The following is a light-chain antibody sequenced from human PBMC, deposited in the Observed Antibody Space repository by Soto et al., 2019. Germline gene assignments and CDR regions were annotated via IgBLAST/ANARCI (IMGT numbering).Light chain of an antibody. Sequence: AIRMTQSPSSFSASTGDRVTITCRASQDISSYLAWYQQKPGKAPKLLIYGASTLQSGVPSRFSGSGSETDFTLTISCLQSEDVASYYRQQYYGYPLTFGGGTNVEI. V-gene: IGKV1-8*01. CDR2: GAS. CDR1: QDISSY. J-gene: IGKJ4*01. CDR3: QQYYGYPLT.